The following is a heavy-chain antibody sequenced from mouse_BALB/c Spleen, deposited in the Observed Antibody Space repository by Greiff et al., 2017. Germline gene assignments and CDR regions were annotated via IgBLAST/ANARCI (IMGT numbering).Heavy chain of an antibody. D-gene: IGHD1-1*01. J-gene: IGHJ2*01. CDR1: GFTFSSYT. CDR2: ISNGGGST. V-gene: IGHV5-12-2*01. CDR3: ARQITTVVAEYYFDY. Sequence: EVQGVESGGGLVQPGGSRKLSCAASGFTFSSYTMSWVRQTPEKRLEWVAYISNGGGSTYYPDTVKGRFTISRDNAKNTLYLQMSSLKSEDTAMYYCARQITTVVAEYYFDYWGQGTTLTVSS.